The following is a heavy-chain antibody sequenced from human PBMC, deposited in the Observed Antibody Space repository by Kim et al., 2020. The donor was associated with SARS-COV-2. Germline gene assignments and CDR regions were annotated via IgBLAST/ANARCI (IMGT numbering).Heavy chain of an antibody. Sequence: SETLSLTCAVYGGSFSGYYWSWIRQPPGKGLEWIGEINHSGSTNYNPCLKSRVTISVDTSKNQFSLKLSSVTAADTAVYYCARGRVVPAALWYGMDVWGQGTTVTVSS. D-gene: IGHD2-2*01. J-gene: IGHJ6*02. CDR1: GGSFSGYY. V-gene: IGHV4-34*01. CDR2: INHSGST. CDR3: ARGRVVPAALWYGMDV.